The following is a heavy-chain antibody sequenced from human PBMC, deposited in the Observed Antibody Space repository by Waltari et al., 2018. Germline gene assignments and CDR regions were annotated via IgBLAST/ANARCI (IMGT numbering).Heavy chain of an antibody. J-gene: IGHJ3*01. V-gene: IGHV4-39*01. CDR2: MAYSGAT. Sequence: QLQLQESGPGLVKPSETLSLTCSVSGVSITSNRHYWGWIRQPPGQGREWIGTMAYSGATSSRPSLKSRVTISRDTSKNQLSLKLGSVTAADTAIYYCATYIGASVGTAAFDVWGQGTMVSVSS. CDR1: GVSITSNRHY. D-gene: IGHD1-1*01. CDR3: ATYIGASVGTAAFDV.